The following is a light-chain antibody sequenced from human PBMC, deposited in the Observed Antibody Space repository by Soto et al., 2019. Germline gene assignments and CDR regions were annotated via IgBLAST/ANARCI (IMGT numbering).Light chain of an antibody. Sequence: LTQPPSVSVAPGQTARVTCGGHNIGAKTVHWYQQKPGQAPVVVIYDDSDRPSGIPERFSGSNSGNTATLTISRVEAGDEADYYCQVWDSSGDHLYVFGTGTKVTVL. V-gene: IGLV3-21*02. CDR1: NIGAKT. CDR2: DDS. CDR3: QVWDSSGDHLYV. J-gene: IGLJ1*01.